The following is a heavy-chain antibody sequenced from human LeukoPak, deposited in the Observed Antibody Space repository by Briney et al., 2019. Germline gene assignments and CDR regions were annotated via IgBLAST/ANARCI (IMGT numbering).Heavy chain of an antibody. CDR3: ARENCSGGSCYSIYYYYYMDV. CDR2: IYYSGST. D-gene: IGHD2-15*01. CDR1: GGSISSSSYY. J-gene: IGHJ6*03. V-gene: IGHV4-39*07. Sequence: SETLSLTCTVSGGSISSSSYYWGWIRQPPGKGLEWIGSIYYSGSTYYNPSLKSRVTISVETSKNQFSLKLSSVTAADTAVYYCARENCSGGSCYSIYYYYYMDVWGKGTTVTVSS.